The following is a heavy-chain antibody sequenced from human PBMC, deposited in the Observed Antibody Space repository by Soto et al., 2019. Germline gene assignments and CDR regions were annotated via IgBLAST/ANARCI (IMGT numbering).Heavy chain of an antibody. D-gene: IGHD6-13*01. V-gene: IGHV4-59*01. CDR3: ARELGYRQNWFDP. CDR1: GGSISTYY. CDR2: IHYSGST. Sequence: SETLSLTCTVSGGSISTYYWSWIRQPPGKGLEWIGYIHYSGSTNYNPSLKSRVTISVDTSKKQFSLKLSSVTAADTAVYYCARELGYRQNWFDPWGQGTLVTVSS. J-gene: IGHJ5*02.